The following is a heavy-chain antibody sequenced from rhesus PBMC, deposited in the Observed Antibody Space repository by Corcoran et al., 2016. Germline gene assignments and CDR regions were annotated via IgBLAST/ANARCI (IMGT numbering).Heavy chain of an antibody. J-gene: IGHJ1*01. D-gene: IGHD4-29*01. CDR3: ARKEDGNGII. V-gene: IGHV4S5*01. CDR1: GGSLSTSS. Sequence: QVHLQESGPGLVKPSETLSLTCILSGGSLSTSSWNWIRQPPGKGLEWIGYVVSRTGRAFHTPSLTTRVTISTDPSKNQFSLRLTSVTVADTAVYYCARKEDGNGIIWGQGVMVTVSS. CDR2: VVSRTGRA.